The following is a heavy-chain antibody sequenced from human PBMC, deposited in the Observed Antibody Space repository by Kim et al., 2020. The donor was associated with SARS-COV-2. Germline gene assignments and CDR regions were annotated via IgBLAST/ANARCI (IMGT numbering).Heavy chain of an antibody. CDR2: ISSGGYNT. J-gene: IGHJ4*02. CDR1: GFTFSDYY. D-gene: IGHD3-22*01. V-gene: IGHV3-11*06. Sequence: GGSLRLSCAASGFTFSDYYMSWIRQAPGKGLEWVSYISSGGYNTNYADSVKGRFTISRDNAKTSLFLQMNSLRAEDTAVYYCVRDQSGYYDRSGYSPIWGQGTLVTVSS. CDR3: VRDQSGYYDRSGYSPI.